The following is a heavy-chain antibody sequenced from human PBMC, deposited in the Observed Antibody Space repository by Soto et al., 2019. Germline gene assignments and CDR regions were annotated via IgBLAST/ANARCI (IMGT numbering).Heavy chain of an antibody. D-gene: IGHD3-3*01. J-gene: IGHJ6*03. CDR2: IYSGGST. Sequence: GGSLRLSCAASGFTVSSNYMSWVRQAPGKGLEWVSVIYSGGSTYYADSVKGRFTISRDNSKNTLYLQMNSLRAEDTAVYYCARDGRFLGRWDQYYYYMDVWGKGTTVTVSS. CDR3: ARDGRFLGRWDQYYYYMDV. V-gene: IGHV3-66*01. CDR1: GFTVSSNY.